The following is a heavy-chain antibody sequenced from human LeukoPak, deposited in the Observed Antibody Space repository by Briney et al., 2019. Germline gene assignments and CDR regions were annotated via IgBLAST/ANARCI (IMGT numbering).Heavy chain of an antibody. J-gene: IGHJ4*02. CDR3: ARDPPSRGTRYFDY. CDR2: ISSTSTYI. CDR1: GFIFSNSW. Sequence: GGSLRLSCAASGFIFSNSWMSWVRQTPGKGLEWVASISSTSTYIDYVDSVKGRFTISRDNAKNSLYLQMDSLRAEDTAVYYCARDPPSRGTRYFDYWGQGTLVTVSS. D-gene: IGHD3-16*01. V-gene: IGHV3-21*01.